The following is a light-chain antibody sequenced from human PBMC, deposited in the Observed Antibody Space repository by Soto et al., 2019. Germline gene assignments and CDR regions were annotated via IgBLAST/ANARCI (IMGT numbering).Light chain of an antibody. CDR1: QSRLHSNGYNF. V-gene: IGKV2-28*01. Sequence: DIVMTQSTLSLPVTPGEPASISCRSSQSRLHSNGYNFLDWYLQKPGQSPQLLIHLGSNRASGVPDRFSGSGSGTDFTLRISRVEAEDVGVYYCMQALQTPPYNFGQGTKVEIK. CDR2: LGS. J-gene: IGKJ2*01. CDR3: MQALQTPPYN.